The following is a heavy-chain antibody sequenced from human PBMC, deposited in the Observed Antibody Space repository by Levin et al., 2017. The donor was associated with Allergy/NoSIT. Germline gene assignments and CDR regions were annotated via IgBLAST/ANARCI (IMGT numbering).Heavy chain of an antibody. V-gene: IGHV6-1*01. CDR1: GDSVSSNSAA. Sequence: SQTLSLTCAISGDSVSSNSAAWNWIRQSPSRGLEWLGRTYFMSRWYYDYAVSVQSRIIINPDTSKNQVSLQLNSVTPEDTAVYYCARGPATPVIGNWIWGHGTLVTVSA. J-gene: IGHJ4*01. CDR2: TYFMSRWYY. D-gene: IGHD2-21*01. CDR3: ARGPATPVIGNWI.